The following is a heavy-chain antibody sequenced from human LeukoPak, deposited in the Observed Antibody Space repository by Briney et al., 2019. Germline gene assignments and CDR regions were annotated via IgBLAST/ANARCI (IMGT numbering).Heavy chain of an antibody. CDR3: ARGYYDFWSGPPSDGLNWFDP. D-gene: IGHD3-3*01. J-gene: IGHJ5*02. CDR1: GGSISSYY. Sequence: SETLSLTCTVSGGSISSYYWSWIRQPPGKGLEWIGYIYYSGSTNYNPSLKSRVTISVDTSKNQFSLKLSSVTAADTAVHYCARGYYDFWSGPPSDGLNWFDPWGQGTLVTVSS. CDR2: IYYSGST. V-gene: IGHV4-59*01.